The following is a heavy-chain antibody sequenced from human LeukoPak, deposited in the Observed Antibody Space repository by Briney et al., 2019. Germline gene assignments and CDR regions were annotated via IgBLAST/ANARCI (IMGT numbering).Heavy chain of an antibody. CDR3: ARDRGDLFWSGYYPDRFDP. CDR2: IYYSGST. D-gene: IGHD3-3*01. J-gene: IGHJ5*02. CDR1: GGSISSYY. Sequence: SETLSLTCTVSGGSISSYYWSWIRQPPGKGLEWVGYIYYSGSTNYNPSLKSRVTISVDTSKNQFSLKLSSVTAADTAVYYCARDRGDLFWSGYYPDRFDPWGQGTLVTVSS. V-gene: IGHV4-59*01.